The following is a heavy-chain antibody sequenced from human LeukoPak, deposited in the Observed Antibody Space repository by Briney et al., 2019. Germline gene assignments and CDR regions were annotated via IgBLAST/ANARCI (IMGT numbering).Heavy chain of an antibody. Sequence: GWSLRLSCAASGFTFSSYDMHWVRQATGKGLEWVSAIGTAGDAYYPGSVKGRFTISRENAKNSLYLQMNSLRAGDTAVYYCARVSRAAAGWSNFDYWGQEPWSPSPQ. D-gene: IGHD6-13*01. J-gene: IGHJ4*01. CDR2: IGTAGDA. V-gene: IGHV3-13*01. CDR3: ARVSRAAAGWSNFDY. CDR1: GFTFSSYD.